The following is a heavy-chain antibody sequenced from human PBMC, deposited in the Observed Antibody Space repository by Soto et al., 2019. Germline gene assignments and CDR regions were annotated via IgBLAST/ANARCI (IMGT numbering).Heavy chain of an antibody. CDR1: GFRFSIYS. V-gene: IGHV3-48*01. J-gene: IGHJ3*02. D-gene: IGHD3-10*01. CDR2: ISPAGSSI. Sequence: EGQLVEFGGGLVKAGGSLRLSCAASGFRFSIYSYNWVRQAPGKGLEWLSYISPAGSSIYYADSVKGRFTISRDSARDSVYLQMNSLRAEDTAVYYCAKDRGGSGAFDIWGQGTMVTVSS. CDR3: AKDRGGSGAFDI.